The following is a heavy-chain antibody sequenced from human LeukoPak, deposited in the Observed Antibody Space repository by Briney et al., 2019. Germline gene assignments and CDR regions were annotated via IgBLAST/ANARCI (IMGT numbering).Heavy chain of an antibody. CDR3: ATIQPGYNLKYPPSYYVAY. J-gene: IGHJ4*02. CDR1: GYTFTSYY. V-gene: IGHV1-46*03. Sequence: ASVKVSCKASGYTFTSYYMHWVRQAPGQGLEWMGIINPSGGSTSYAQKFQGRVTMTEDTSTDTAYMELSSLRSEDTAVYYCATIQPGYNLKYPPSYYVAYWGQGTLVTVSS. D-gene: IGHD1-7*01. CDR2: INPSGGST.